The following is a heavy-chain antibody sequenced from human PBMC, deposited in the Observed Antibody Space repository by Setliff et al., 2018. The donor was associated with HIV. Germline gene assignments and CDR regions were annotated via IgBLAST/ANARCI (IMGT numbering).Heavy chain of an antibody. D-gene: IGHD1-26*01. Sequence: PVGSLRLSCAVSGIIFSDYTMHWVRQAPGKGLEWVAVISSDGNKKYYADSVKGRFTISRDNAKNMLFLQMNSLRSADTGTYYCARVDVLLAYAANPRVGALDHWGQGTLVTVSS. V-gene: IGHV3-30*04. CDR1: GIIFSDYT. CDR3: ARVDVLLAYAANPRVGALDH. J-gene: IGHJ4*02. CDR2: ISSDGNKK.